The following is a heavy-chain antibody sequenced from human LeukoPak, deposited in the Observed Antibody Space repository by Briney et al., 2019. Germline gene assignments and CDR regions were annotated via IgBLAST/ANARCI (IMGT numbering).Heavy chain of an antibody. D-gene: IGHD6-13*01. CDR2: ISSSSSYI. CDR3: ARVVGAAALNWFDP. Sequence: PGGSLRLSCAASGFTFSSDSMNWVRQAPGKGLEWVSSISSSSSYIYYADSVKGRFTISRDNAKNSLYLQMNSLRAEDTAVYYCARVVGAAALNWFDPWGQGTLVTVSS. J-gene: IGHJ5*02. V-gene: IGHV3-21*01. CDR1: GFTFSSDS.